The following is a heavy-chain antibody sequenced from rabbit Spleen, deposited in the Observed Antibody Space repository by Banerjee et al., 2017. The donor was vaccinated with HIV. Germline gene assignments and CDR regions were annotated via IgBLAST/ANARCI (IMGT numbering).Heavy chain of an antibody. CDR2: IYAGSSGST. Sequence: QSLEESGGGLVKPGASLTLTCKASGFSFNSGYDMCWVRQAPGKGLEWIACIYAGSSGSTDYASWVNGRFTISSDNAQSTVDLKMTSLTAADTATYFCARAIVPWLGLTRLDLWGPGTLVTVS. CDR3: ARAIVPWLGLTRLDL. V-gene: IGHV1S40*01. J-gene: IGHJ3*01. CDR1: GFSFNSGYD. D-gene: IGHD4-1*01.